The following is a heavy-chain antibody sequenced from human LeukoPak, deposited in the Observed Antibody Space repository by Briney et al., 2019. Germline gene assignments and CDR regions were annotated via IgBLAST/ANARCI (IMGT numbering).Heavy chain of an antibody. CDR3: VREENWFDP. CDR2: INPSGGST. Sequence: ASVKVSCKASGYTFTNYGFTWVRQAPGQGLEWMGIINPSGGSTSYAQKFQGRVTMTRDMSTSTAYMELRSLRSDDTAVYYCVREENWFDPWGQGTLVTVSS. J-gene: IGHJ5*02. CDR1: GYTFTNYG. V-gene: IGHV1-46*01.